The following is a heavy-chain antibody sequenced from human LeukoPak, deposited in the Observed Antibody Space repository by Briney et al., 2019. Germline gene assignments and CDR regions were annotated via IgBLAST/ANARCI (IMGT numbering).Heavy chain of an antibody. J-gene: IGHJ4*02. V-gene: IGHV3-7*01. CDR2: IKQDGSEK. CDR3: ARGGGYCGGDCYGIDY. Sequence: GGSLRLSCAASGFTFSNYWMNWVRQAPGKGLEWVADIKQDGSEKYYVDSVKGRFTISRDNAKNSLYLQMNSLRAEDTAVYYCARGGGYCGGDCYGIDYWGQGTLVTVSS. D-gene: IGHD2-21*01. CDR1: GFTFSNYW.